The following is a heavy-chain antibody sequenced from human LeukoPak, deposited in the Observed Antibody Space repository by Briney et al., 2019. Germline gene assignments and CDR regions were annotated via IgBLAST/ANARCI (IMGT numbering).Heavy chain of an antibody. Sequence: GGSLRLSCTASGFTFGDYAISWVRQAPGKGLEWVSPITSSSTYIYYADSVKGRFTISRDNARNSLSLQMNSLRAEDTAVYYCARDPYSGSYGNEYYYYMDVWGKGTTVTISS. D-gene: IGHD1-26*01. CDR1: GFTFGDYA. J-gene: IGHJ6*03. CDR3: ARDPYSGSYGNEYYYYMDV. V-gene: IGHV3-21*01. CDR2: ITSSSTYI.